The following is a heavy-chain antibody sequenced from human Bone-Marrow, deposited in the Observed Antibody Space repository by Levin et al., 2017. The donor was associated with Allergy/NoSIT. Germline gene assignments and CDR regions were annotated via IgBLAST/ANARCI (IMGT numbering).Heavy chain of an antibody. Sequence: SCAASGFTFSSYSMNWVRQAPGKGLEWVSSISSSSSYIYYADSVKGRFTISRDNAKNSLYLQMNSLRAEDTAVYYCARGLRFGEFDYWGQGTLVTVSS. D-gene: IGHD3-10*01. CDR1: GFTFSSYS. V-gene: IGHV3-21*01. CDR2: ISSSSSYI. J-gene: IGHJ4*02. CDR3: ARGLRFGEFDY.